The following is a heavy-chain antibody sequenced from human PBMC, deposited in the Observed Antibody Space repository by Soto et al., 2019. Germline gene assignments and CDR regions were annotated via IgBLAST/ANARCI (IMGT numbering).Heavy chain of an antibody. Sequence: QAQLVQSGAEVKKPGASVKVSCKASGYTFTGYDINWVRQATGQGLEWMGWMNPNSGNTGYAKNFQGKVTMTRDNSITTAYMELTSLRDDDSAVYYCAGEKVGTTGIDFWGQGTLVTVSS. D-gene: IGHD1-26*01. V-gene: IGHV1-8*01. CDR1: GYTFTGYD. CDR3: AGEKVGTTGIDF. CDR2: MNPNSGNT. J-gene: IGHJ4*02.